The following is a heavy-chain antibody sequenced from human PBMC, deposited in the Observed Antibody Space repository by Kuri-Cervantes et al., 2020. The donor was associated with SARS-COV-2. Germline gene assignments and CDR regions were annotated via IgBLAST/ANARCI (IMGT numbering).Heavy chain of an antibody. Sequence: SETLSLTCTVSGGSISSSDYYWSWIRQPPGKGLEWIGYIYYRGSTYYNPSLKSRVTISVDTSKNQFSLKLSSVTAADTAVYYCARFPPVVTPLVAFDIWGQGTMVTVSS. V-gene: IGHV4-30-4*01. J-gene: IGHJ3*02. CDR2: IYYRGST. CDR3: ARFPPVVTPLVAFDI. D-gene: IGHD4-23*01. CDR1: GGSISSSDYY.